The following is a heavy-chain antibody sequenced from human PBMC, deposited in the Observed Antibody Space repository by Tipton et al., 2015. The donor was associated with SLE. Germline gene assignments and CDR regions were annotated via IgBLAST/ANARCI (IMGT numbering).Heavy chain of an antibody. CDR2: IYSGGST. Sequence: SLILSCAASGFTVSSNYMSWVRQAPGKGLEWVSVIYSGGSTYYADSVKGRFTISRDNSKNTLYLQMNSLRAEDTAVYYCARVLGGLGLFDYWGQGTLVTVSS. V-gene: IGHV3-53*05. J-gene: IGHJ4*02. CDR1: GFTVSSNY. D-gene: IGHD2-15*01. CDR3: ARVLGGLGLFDY.